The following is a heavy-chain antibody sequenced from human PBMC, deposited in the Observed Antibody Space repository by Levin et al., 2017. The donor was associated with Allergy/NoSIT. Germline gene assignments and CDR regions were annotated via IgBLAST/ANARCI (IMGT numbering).Heavy chain of an antibody. V-gene: IGHV3-7*01. CDR2: IKEDGSEK. CDR1: GFTFSTYT. CDR3: ARVPSHGQLVDY. Sequence: PGGSLRLSCAASGFTFSTYTMNWVRQAPGKGLEWVANIKEDGSEKNYVDSVKGRVTISRDNAKNSLYLQMNSLTAEDSAVYYCARVPSHGQLVDYWGQGTLVTVSS. D-gene: IGHD6-13*01. J-gene: IGHJ4*02.